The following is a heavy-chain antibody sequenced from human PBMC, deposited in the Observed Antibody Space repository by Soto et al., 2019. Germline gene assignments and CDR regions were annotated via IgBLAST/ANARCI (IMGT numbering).Heavy chain of an antibody. Sequence: SVKVSCNASGGTFSSYAISWVRQAPGQGLEWMGGIIPIFGTADYAQKFQGRVTITADESTSTAYMELSSLRSEDTAVYYCASNPLGAAGDRNWGQVTLVTVSS. J-gene: IGHJ4*02. CDR3: ASNPLGAAGDRN. V-gene: IGHV1-69*13. CDR1: GGTFSSYA. D-gene: IGHD6-13*01. CDR2: IIPIFGTA.